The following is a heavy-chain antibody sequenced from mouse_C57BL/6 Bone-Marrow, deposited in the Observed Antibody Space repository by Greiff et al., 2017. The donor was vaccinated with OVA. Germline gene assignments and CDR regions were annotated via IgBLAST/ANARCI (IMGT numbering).Heavy chain of an antibody. J-gene: IGHJ1*03. Sequence: VQLQQSGAELVKPGASVKLSCKASGYTFTSYWMQWVKQRPGQGLEWIGEIDPSDSYTNYNQKFKGKATLTVDTSSSTAYMQLSSLTSEDSAVYYCARGYYGSSLWYFDVWGTGTTVTVSS. CDR3: ARGYYGSSLWYFDV. D-gene: IGHD1-1*01. CDR1: GYTFTSYW. V-gene: IGHV1-50*01. CDR2: IDPSDSYT.